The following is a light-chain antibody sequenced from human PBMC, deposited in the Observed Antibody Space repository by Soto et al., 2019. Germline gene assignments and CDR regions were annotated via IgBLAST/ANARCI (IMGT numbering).Light chain of an antibody. Sequence: QSVLTQPPSASGSPGQSVTISCTGTSSDVGGYNYVSWYQQHPGKAPKLMISEVSRRPSGVPDRFSGSKSGNTASLTVSGLQAEDEADYYCSSYAGSNNYVVFGGGTKVTVL. V-gene: IGLV2-8*01. CDR1: SSDVGGYNY. J-gene: IGLJ2*01. CDR3: SSYAGSNNYVV. CDR2: EVS.